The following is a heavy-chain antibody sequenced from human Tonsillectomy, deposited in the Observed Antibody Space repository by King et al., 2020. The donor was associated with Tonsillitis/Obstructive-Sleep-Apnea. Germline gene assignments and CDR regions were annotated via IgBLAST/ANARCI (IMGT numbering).Heavy chain of an antibody. V-gene: IGHV3-48*03. CDR2: ISGSGITA. Sequence: VQLVESGGGLVKPGGSLRHSCTASGFMLRSYEMNWVRQAPGEGLEWDSYISGSGITAYYAGSVKGRFTIAGDNAKNSLYLQWNSLRADDTAVYYCASDWREPRYYYGMDVWGQGTTVTVSS. CDR1: GFMLRSYE. CDR3: ASDWREPRYYYGMDV. D-gene: IGHD1-14*01. J-gene: IGHJ6*02.